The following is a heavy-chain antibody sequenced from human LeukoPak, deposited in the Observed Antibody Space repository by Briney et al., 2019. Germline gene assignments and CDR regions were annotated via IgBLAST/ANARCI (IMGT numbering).Heavy chain of an antibody. D-gene: IGHD5-24*01. CDR1: GFTFSSYW. Sequence: GGSLRLSCAASGFTFSSYWMSWVRQAPGKGLEGVANIKQDGGEKYNMHSVKGRFTNSRDNAKNSLYLQMNSLRAEDTAVYYCAKEIWDGYNFYYYYYYMDVWGKGTTVTVSS. V-gene: IGHV3-7*04. CDR2: IKQDGGEK. CDR3: AKEIWDGYNFYYYYYYMDV. J-gene: IGHJ6*03.